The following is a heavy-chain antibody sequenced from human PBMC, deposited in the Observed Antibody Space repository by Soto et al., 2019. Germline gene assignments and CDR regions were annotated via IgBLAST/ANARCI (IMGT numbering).Heavy chain of an antibody. V-gene: IGHV3-23*01. CDR1: GFTFSSYA. CDR3: AKYCYGSGIPGTDD. J-gene: IGHJ4*02. Sequence: GGSLRLSCAASGFTFSSYAMSWARQAPGKGLEWVSAISGSGGSTYYADSVKGRFTISRDNSKNTLYLQMNSLRAEDTAVYYCAKYCYGSGIPGTDDWGQGDLVTVSS. D-gene: IGHD3-10*01. CDR2: ISGSGGST.